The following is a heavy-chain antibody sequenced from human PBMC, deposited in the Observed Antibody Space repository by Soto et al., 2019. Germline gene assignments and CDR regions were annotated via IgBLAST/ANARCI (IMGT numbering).Heavy chain of an antibody. CDR1: GFTFSSYA. Sequence: GGSLRLSCAASGFTFSSYAMSWVRQAPGKGLEWVSAISGSGGSTYYADSVKGRFTFSRDNSKNTLYLQMNSLTAEDTAVYYCANPLTGTTSWNNWGQGTLVTVSS. J-gene: IGHJ4*02. V-gene: IGHV3-23*01. CDR3: ANPLTGTTSWNN. D-gene: IGHD1-7*01. CDR2: ISGSGGST.